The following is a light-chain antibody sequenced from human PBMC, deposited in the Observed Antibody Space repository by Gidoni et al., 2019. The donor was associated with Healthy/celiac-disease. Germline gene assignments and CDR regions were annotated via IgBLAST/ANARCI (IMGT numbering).Light chain of an antibody. CDR2: DAS. J-gene: IGKJ4*02. V-gene: IGKV3-11*01. CDR1: QSVSSY. CDR3: QQRSNWPPALT. Sequence: EIVLTQSPATLSLSPGERATLSCRASQSVSSYLAWYQQKPGQAPRLLIYDASNRATGIPARLSGSASGTDFTLTLSSLEPEDFAVYYCQQRSNWPPALTFGGGTKVEIK.